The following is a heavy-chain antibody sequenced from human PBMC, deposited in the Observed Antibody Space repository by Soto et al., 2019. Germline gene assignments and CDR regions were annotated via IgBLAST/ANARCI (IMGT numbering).Heavy chain of an antibody. J-gene: IGHJ2*01. D-gene: IGHD2-15*01. CDR2: IYSGGST. CDR3: ARLVVAADWYFDL. CDR1: GFTVSSNY. Sequence: EVQLVESGGGLVQPGGSLRLSCAASGFTVSSNYMSWVRQAPGKGLEWVSVIYSGGSTYYADSVKGRFTISRHNSKNTLYLQINSLRAEDTAVYYCARLVVAADWYFDLWGRGTLVTVSS. V-gene: IGHV3-53*04.